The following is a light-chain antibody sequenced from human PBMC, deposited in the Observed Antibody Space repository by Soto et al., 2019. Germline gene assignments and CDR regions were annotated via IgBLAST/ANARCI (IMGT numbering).Light chain of an antibody. CDR1: QGISSY. V-gene: IGKV1-8*01. CDR3: QQYYSYPLT. CDR2: AAS. Sequence: AIRMTQSPSSFSASTGDRVTITCRASQGISSYLAWYQQKPGKAPKLLIYAASTLQSGVLSRFSGSGSGIDFTLTISCLQSEDFATYYCQQYYSYPLTFGPGTKVDIK. J-gene: IGKJ3*01.